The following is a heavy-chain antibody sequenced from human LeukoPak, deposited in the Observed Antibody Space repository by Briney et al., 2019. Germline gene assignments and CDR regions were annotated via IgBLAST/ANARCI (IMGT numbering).Heavy chain of an antibody. D-gene: IGHD3-22*01. CDR2: ITSSSSYI. J-gene: IGHJ4*02. V-gene: IGHV3-21*01. CDR3: ARGGRGGYYRPDY. Sequence: PGGSLRLSWAASGFTFSSYSMNWVRQARGKVLELVSSITSSSSYIYYADSVKGRFTISRDNAKTSLYLQMHSLRAEDTAVYYCARGGRGGYYRPDYWGQGTLVTVSS. CDR1: GFTFSSYS.